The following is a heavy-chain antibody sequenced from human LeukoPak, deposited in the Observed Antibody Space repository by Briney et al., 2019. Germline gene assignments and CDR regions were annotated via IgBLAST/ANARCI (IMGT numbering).Heavy chain of an antibody. V-gene: IGHV4-59*01. Sequence: SETLSLTCTVSGGSISSYYWNWIRQPPGKGLEWIGYIYYSGSTNYNPSLTSRVTISVDTSKNQFSLKLSSVTAADTAVYYCARGDGYGGSYGSDYWGQGTLVTVSS. CDR2: IYYSGST. CDR1: GGSISSYY. D-gene: IGHD1-26*01. CDR3: ARGDGYGGSYGSDY. J-gene: IGHJ4*02.